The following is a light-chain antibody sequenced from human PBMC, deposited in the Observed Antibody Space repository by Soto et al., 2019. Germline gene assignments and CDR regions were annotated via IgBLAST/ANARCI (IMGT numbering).Light chain of an antibody. CDR2: GAS. CDR1: ERLSSVY. CDR3: QQYGSSPPT. V-gene: IGKV3-20*01. J-gene: IGKJ1*01. Sequence: IVLTQSPGTLSLSPGERATLSCRASERLSSVYLAWYQQRPGQPPRLLIYGASNRATGIPDRFSGSGSGTDFTLTINRLEPEDFALYYCQQYGSSPPTFGQGTKVDIK.